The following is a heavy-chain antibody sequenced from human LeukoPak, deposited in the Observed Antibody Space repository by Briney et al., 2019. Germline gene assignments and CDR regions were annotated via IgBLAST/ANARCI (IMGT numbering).Heavy chain of an antibody. CDR1: GFTFSSYA. D-gene: IGHD3-9*01. J-gene: IGHJ4*02. CDR2: ISGSGGST. V-gene: IGHV3-23*01. CDR3: AKNTYYDILTGYYNAYFDY. Sequence: PGGSLRLSCAASGFTFSSYAMSWVRQAPGKGLEWVSAISGSGGSTYYADSVKGRFTISRDNSKNTLYLQMNSLRAEDTAVYYCAKNTYYDILTGYYNAYFDYWGQGTLVTVSS.